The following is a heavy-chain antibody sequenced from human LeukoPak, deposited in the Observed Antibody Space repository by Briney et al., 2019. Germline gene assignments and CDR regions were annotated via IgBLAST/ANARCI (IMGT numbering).Heavy chain of an antibody. CDR3: ARDASSGTYFSYAFDV. CDR2: IKQDGSEV. CDR1: DFSFSTNW. V-gene: IGHV3-7*01. D-gene: IGHD1-26*01. J-gene: IGHJ3*01. Sequence: GGSLRLSCAPSDFSFSTNWVSWVRQAPGKGLEWLANIKQDGSEVYYVDSVKGRFTISRDNAKNSLYLQMNTLRAEDTAIYYCARDASSGTYFSYAFDVWGLGTMVTVSS.